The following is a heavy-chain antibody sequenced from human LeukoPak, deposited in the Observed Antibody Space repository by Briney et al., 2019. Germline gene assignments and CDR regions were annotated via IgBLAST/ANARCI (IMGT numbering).Heavy chain of an antibody. CDR3: ARVMRIAAALNP. Sequence: PSETLSLTCTVSGGSISSYYWSWIRQPPGKGLEWIGYIYYSGSTNYNPSLKSRVTISVDTSKNQFSLKLSSVTAADTAVYYCARVMRIAAALNPWGQGTLVTVSS. D-gene: IGHD6-13*01. CDR2: IYYSGST. CDR1: GGSISSYY. V-gene: IGHV4-59*01. J-gene: IGHJ5*02.